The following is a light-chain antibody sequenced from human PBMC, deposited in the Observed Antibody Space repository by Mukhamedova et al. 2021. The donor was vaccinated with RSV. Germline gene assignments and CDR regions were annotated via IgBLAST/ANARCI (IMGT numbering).Light chain of an antibody. CDR1: QSVSSSY. CDR3: QQYGSSPPT. J-gene: IGKJ4*01. CDR2: GAS. Sequence: GERATLSCRASQSVSSSYLAWYQQKPGQAPRLLIYGASSRATGIPDSFSGSGSGTDFTLTISRLEPEDFAVYYCQQYGSSPPTFG. V-gene: IGKV3-20*01.